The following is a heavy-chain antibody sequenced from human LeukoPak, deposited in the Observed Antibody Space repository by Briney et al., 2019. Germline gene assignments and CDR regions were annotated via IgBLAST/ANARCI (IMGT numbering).Heavy chain of an antibody. J-gene: IGHJ4*02. V-gene: IGHV3-21*01. CDR3: VAYYDILTGYKY. CDR2: ISSGSSYI. Sequence: GGSLRLSCAASEFTFTSYEMNWVRQAPGKGLEWVSSISSGSSYIYYADSVKGRFTISRDNAKNSLYLQMNSLRAEDTAVYYCVAYYDILTGYKYWGQGTLVTVSS. D-gene: IGHD3-9*01. CDR1: EFTFTSYE.